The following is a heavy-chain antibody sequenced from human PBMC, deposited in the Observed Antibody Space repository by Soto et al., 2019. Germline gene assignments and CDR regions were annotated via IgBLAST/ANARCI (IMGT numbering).Heavy chain of an antibody. V-gene: IGHV3-30*03. CDR2: ISNDVFNK. CDR3: ATQLYWAQGEN. J-gene: IGHJ4*02. CDR1: GFTFSSYG. D-gene: IGHD2-8*02. Sequence: WGSLRLSCAASGFTFSSYGMHWVRQAPGKGLEWVAIISNDVFNKYYADSMKGRFTISRDNSTNTLYLQMDSLRPEDTAVYYCATQLYWAQGENWGQGTLVTVSS.